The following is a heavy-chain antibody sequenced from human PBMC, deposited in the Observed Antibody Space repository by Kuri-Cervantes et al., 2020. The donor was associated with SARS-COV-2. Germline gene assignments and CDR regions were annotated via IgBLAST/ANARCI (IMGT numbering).Heavy chain of an antibody. CDR1: GFTFSSYA. V-gene: IGHV3-23*01. Sequence: GGSLRLSCAASGFTFSSYAMSWVRQAPGKGLEWVSAISGSGGSTYYADSVKGRFTISRDNSKNTLYLQMNSLRAEDTAVYYCAKDIARGIAVAGKDYWGQGTLVTVSS. J-gene: IGHJ4*02. CDR3: AKDIARGIAVAGKDY. CDR2: ISGSGGST. D-gene: IGHD6-19*01.